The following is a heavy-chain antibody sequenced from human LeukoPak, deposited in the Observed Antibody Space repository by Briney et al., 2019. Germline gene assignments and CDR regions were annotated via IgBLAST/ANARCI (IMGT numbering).Heavy chain of an antibody. V-gene: IGHV3-74*01. CDR3: VRDRGGLPVVY. J-gene: IGHJ4*02. D-gene: IGHD3-10*01. CDR1: GFTFSAYW. CDR2: ISSDGTTT. Sequence: PGGSLRLSCAASGFTFSAYWMHWVRQIPAQGLVWVSHISSDGTTTTYADSVKGRFTISRDSARNTLFLQMKSLRAEDTAVYFCVRDRGGLPVVYWGQGSLVTVSS.